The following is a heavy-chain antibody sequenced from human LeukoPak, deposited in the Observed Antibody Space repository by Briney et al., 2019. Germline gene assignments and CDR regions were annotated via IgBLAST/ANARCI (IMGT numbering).Heavy chain of an antibody. CDR2: ISAYNGNT. CDR3: AIVRHDYPNYAIDY. Sequence: GASVKVSCTASGYTFTTYGISWVRQAPGHGLEWMGGISAYNGNTNYAQKLQGRVTMTTDTSTSTAYMELRSLRADDTAVYYCAIVRHDYPNYAIDYLGQGTLVTVSS. CDR1: GYTFTTYG. V-gene: IGHV1-18*01. D-gene: IGHD4-11*01. J-gene: IGHJ4*02.